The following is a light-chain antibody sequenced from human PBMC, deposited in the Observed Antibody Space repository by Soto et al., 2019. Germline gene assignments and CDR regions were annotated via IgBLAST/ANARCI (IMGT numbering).Light chain of an antibody. Sequence: QPALRPPGSRPGSPGHPITIPCSETITDIGRYNHVAWYQQFPGKSPKLMIDAVSDRPPGVSDRFAGSKSGITASLNISRLQTEDEADYYCISDTDSKSYLFGAGTKVTVL. CDR1: ITDIGRYNH. CDR3: ISDTDSKSYL. V-gene: IGLV2-14*03. J-gene: IGLJ1*01. CDR2: AVS.